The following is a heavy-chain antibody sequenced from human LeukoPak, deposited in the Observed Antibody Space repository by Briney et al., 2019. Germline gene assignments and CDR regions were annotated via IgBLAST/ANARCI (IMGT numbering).Heavy chain of an antibody. CDR2: INPNSGDT. D-gene: IGHD4/OR15-4a*01. CDR1: GYTFTDYF. V-gene: IGHV1-2*02. J-gene: IGHJ4*02. Sequence: ASVKVSCKTSGYTFTDYFMHWVRQAPGQGLEWMGWINPNSGDTKYAQKFQARVTMTRDTSIRTAYMELSSLRSDDTAAYYCARDPFSLANSHFDYWGQGTPVTVSS. CDR3: ARDPFSLANSHFDY.